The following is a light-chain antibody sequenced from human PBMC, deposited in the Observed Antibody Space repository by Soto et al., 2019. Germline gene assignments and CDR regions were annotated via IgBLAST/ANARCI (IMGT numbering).Light chain of an antibody. CDR1: QSVSSY. CDR3: QQYNTCPYT. Sequence: EIEMTQSPATLSVSPGERAALSCRASQSVSSYLAWYQQKPGQAPRLLIFDASTRATGIPARFSGSGSGTEFTLTISGLQSEDFAVYYCQQYNTCPYTFGQGTKLEIK. V-gene: IGKV3-15*01. J-gene: IGKJ2*01. CDR2: DAS.